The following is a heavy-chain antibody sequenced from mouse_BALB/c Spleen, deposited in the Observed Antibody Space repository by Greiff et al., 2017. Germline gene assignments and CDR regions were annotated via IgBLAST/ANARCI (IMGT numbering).Heavy chain of an antibody. D-gene: IGHD2-14*01. CDR3: ARGGRYDDYFDY. V-gene: IGHV5-17*02. Sequence: DVKLVESGGGLVQPGGSRKLSCAASGFTFSSFGMHWVRQAPEKGLEWVAYISSGSSTIYYADTVKGRFTISRDNPKNTLFLQMTSLRSEDTAMYYCARGGRYDDYFDYWGQGTTLTVSS. J-gene: IGHJ2*01. CDR1: GFTFSSFG. CDR2: ISSGSSTI.